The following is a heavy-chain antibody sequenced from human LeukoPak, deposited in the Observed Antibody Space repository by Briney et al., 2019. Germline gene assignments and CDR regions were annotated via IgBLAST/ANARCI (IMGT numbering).Heavy chain of an antibody. J-gene: IGHJ4*02. CDR3: ARGGITYYFDY. CDR1: GYTFTSYA. D-gene: IGHD3-16*01. CDR2: INAGNGNT. Sequence: ASVKVSCRASGYTFTSYAMHWVRQAPGQRLEWMGWINAGNGNTKYSQEFQGRVTITRDTSASTAYMELSSLRSEGMAVYYCARGGITYYFDYWGQGTLVTVSS. V-gene: IGHV1-3*03.